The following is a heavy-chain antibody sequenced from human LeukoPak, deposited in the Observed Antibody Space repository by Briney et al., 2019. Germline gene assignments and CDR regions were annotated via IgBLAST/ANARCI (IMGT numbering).Heavy chain of an antibody. CDR3: ARESERRLSSAVVTEFYGFDI. J-gene: IGHJ3*02. V-gene: IGHV3-7*01. Sequence: GGSLRLSCAASGFTFSSYWMSWVRQAPGKGLEWVANIEQDGSEKYCVDSVKGRFTISRDKAKNSLYLQMNSLRAEDTAVYYCARESERRLSSAVVTEFYGFDIWGQGTMVTVSS. D-gene: IGHD4-23*01. CDR1: GFTFSSYW. CDR2: IEQDGSEK.